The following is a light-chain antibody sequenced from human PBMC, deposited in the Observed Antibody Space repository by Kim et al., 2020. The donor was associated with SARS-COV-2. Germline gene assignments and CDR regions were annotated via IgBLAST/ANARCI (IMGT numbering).Light chain of an antibody. Sequence: EIVLTQSPATLSLSPGERATLSCRASQSISSYLAWYQQKPGQAPRLLIYDASNRATGIPARFSGSGSGTDFTLTISSLEPEDFAIYYCQQRCNWPPLFGGGTKVEIK. CDR2: DAS. J-gene: IGKJ4*01. CDR1: QSISSY. CDR3: QQRCNWPPL. V-gene: IGKV3-11*01.